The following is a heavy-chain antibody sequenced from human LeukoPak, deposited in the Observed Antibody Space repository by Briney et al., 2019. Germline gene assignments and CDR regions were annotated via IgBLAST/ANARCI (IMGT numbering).Heavy chain of an antibody. V-gene: IGHV3-23*01. CDR2: LSASGGST. J-gene: IGHJ1*01. CDR1: GFTFSSYA. CDR3: AKKAEAFGDSVTQH. Sequence: GGSLRLSCAASGFTFSSYAMSWVRRAPGKGLEWVSVLSASGGSTYYGDSVKGRFTISRDNSKNTLYLQMNSLRVEDTAVYYCAKKAEAFGDSVTQHWGQGTLVTVSS. D-gene: IGHD4-17*01.